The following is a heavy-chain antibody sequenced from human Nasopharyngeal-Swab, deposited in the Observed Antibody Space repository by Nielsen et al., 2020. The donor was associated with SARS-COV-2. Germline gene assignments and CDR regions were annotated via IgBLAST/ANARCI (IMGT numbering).Heavy chain of an antibody. CDR3: ARDVAIVGATLDN. CDR2: INHSGST. Sequence: RQAPGKGLEWIGEINHSGSTNYNPSLKSRVTISVDTSKNQFSLKLSSVTAEDTAVYYCARDVAIVGATLDNWGQGTLVTVSS. D-gene: IGHD1-26*01. V-gene: IGHV4-34*01. J-gene: IGHJ4*02.